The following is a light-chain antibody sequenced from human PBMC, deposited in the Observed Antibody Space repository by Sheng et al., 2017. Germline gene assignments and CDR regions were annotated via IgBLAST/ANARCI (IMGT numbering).Light chain of an antibody. V-gene: IGLV1-47*01. CDR3: ASWDDSLSGLYV. J-gene: IGLJ1*01. CDR2: RDN. Sequence: QSVLTQPPSASATPGQRVVISCSGSSSNIGSNSVYWYHQLPGTAPKVLIYRDNQRPSGVPDRFSGSKSGTSASLAISGLRSEDEADYYCASWDDSLSGLYVFGSGTRVTVL. CDR1: SSNIGSNS.